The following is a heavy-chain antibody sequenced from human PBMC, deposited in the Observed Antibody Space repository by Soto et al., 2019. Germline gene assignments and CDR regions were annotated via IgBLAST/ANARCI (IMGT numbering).Heavy chain of an antibody. CDR1: GYTFTRYG. CDR3: ARDLHYDSGYDSDY. V-gene: IGHV1-18*01. D-gene: IGHD5-12*01. CDR2: ISGYNGDT. J-gene: IGHJ4*02. Sequence: ASVKVSCKASGYTFTRYGISWVRQAPGQGLEWMGWISGYNGDTNYAQKLQGRVTMTTDTSTSTAYMELRSLRSDDTAVYYCARDLHYDSGYDSDYWGQGTLVTVSS.